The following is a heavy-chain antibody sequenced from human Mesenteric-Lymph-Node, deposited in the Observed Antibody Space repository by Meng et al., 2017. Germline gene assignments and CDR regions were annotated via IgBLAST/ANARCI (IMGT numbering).Heavy chain of an antibody. CDR1: GGSVNSGSYY. CDR2: INHSGST. Sequence: SETLSLTCTVSGGSVNSGSYYWSWIRQPPGKGLEWIGEINHSGSTNYNPSLKSRVTISVDTSKNQFSLKLSSVPAADTAVYYCARGRYDFWSGYGNWFDPWGQGTLVTVSS. J-gene: IGHJ5*02. D-gene: IGHD3-3*01. CDR3: ARGRYDFWSGYGNWFDP. V-gene: IGHV4-39*07.